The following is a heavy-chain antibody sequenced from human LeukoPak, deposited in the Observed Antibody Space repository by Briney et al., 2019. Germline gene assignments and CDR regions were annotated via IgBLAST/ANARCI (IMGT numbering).Heavy chain of an antibody. Sequence: SETLSLTCAVYGGSFSGYYWSWIRQPPGKGLEWIGEINHSGSTNYNPSLKSRVTISEDTSKNQLFLKLSSVTAADTAVYYCARLAYYYDRSGPADWYFDLWGRGTQVTVSS. CDR2: INHSGST. D-gene: IGHD3-22*01. V-gene: IGHV4-34*01. CDR1: GGSFSGYY. J-gene: IGHJ2*01. CDR3: ARLAYYYDRSGPADWYFDL.